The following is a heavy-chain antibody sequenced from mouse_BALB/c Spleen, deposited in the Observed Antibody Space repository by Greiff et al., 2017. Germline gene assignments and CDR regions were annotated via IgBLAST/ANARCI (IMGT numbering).Heavy chain of an antibody. Sequence: ESGPGLVKPSQSLSLTCSVTGYSITSGYYWNWIRQFPGNKLEWMGYISYDGSNNYNPSLKNRISITRDTSKNQFFLKLNSVTTEDTATYYCARDDWDVGFAYWGQGTLVTVSA. D-gene: IGHD4-1*01. CDR2: ISYDGSN. J-gene: IGHJ3*01. V-gene: IGHV3-6*02. CDR1: GYSITSGYY. CDR3: ARDDWDVGFAY.